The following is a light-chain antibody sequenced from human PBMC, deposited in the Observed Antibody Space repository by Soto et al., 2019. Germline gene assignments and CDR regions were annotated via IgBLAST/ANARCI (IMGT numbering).Light chain of an antibody. CDR1: QTISTY. J-gene: IGKJ4*01. Sequence: DIQMTQSPSSLSASVGDSVTIXXRASQTISTYLNWYQQKPGKAPRIXIYDASSLLSGVPSRFSGSGSETEFSLTIRALQPEDFATYYCQQLSRYPLTFGGGTKVDIK. V-gene: IGKV1-39*01. CDR3: QQLSRYPLT. CDR2: DAS.